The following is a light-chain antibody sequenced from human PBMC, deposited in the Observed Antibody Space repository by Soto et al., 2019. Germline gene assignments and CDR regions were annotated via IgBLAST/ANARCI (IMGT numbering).Light chain of an antibody. Sequence: EIVMTQSPATLSVSPGESATLSCRASQNIRSHLAWYQLRPGQAPRLLIYASSTRATSIPARFSGSGSGTEFTLTISSLQSEDFALYFCQQYNVWPGWTFGQGTKVGVK. V-gene: IGKV3-15*01. CDR3: QQYNVWPGWT. CDR1: QNIRSH. J-gene: IGKJ1*01. CDR2: ASS.